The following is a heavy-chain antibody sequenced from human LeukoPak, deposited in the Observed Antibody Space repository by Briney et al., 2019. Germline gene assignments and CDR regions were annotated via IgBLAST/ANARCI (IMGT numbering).Heavy chain of an antibody. CDR3: ARGPDPNYDFWSGDPDY. J-gene: IGHJ4*02. CDR1: GYTFTCYY. V-gene: IGHV1-2*02. D-gene: IGHD3-3*01. Sequence: ASVKVSCKASGYTFTCYYMHWVRQAPGQGLEWMGWINPNSGGTNYAQKFQGRVTMTRDTSISTAYMELSRLRSDDTAVYYCARGPDPNYDFWSGDPDYWGQGTLVTVSS. CDR2: INPNSGGT.